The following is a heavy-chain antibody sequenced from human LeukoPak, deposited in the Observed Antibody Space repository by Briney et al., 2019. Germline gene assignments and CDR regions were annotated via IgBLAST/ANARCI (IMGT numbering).Heavy chain of an antibody. J-gene: IGHJ5*02. CDR3: ARVGSYYDFWSGYYRGRNWFDP. V-gene: IGHV3-21*01. CDR1: GFNFSSYS. D-gene: IGHD3-3*01. Sequence: GGSLRLSCAASGFNFSSYSMNWVRQAPGKGLEWVSSISSSSSYIYYADSVKGRFTISRDNAKNSLYLQMNSLRAEDTAVYYCARVGSYYDFWSGYYRGRNWFDPWGQGTLVTVSS. CDR2: ISSSSSYI.